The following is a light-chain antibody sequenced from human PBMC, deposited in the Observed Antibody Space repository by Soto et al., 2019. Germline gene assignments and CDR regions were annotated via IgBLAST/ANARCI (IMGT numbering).Light chain of an antibody. Sequence: EIVLTQSPGVLSLSPGEGATLSCRASQSVSSRSLAWYQQKPGQAPRLLIYGAYSRATDIPDRISGSGSGTDFTLTISTLEPEDSVVYYCQQDGKSPSITVGEGTRLEIK. CDR3: QQDGKSPSIT. CDR2: GAY. CDR1: QSVSSRS. V-gene: IGKV3-20*01. J-gene: IGKJ5*01.